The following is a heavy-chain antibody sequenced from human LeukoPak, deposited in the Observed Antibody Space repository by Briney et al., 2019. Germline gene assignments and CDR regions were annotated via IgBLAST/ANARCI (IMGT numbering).Heavy chain of an antibody. Sequence: PSETLSLTCTVSGGSISSGDYYWSWIRQPPGKGLEWIGYIYYSGSTNYNPSLKSRVTISVDTSKNQFSLKLSSVTAADAAVYYCARGVRGSSTTSAKISHFDYWGQGTLVTVSS. CDR1: GGSISSGDYY. J-gene: IGHJ4*02. D-gene: IGHD2-2*01. CDR2: IYYSGST. CDR3: ARGVRGSSTTSAKISHFDY. V-gene: IGHV4-61*08.